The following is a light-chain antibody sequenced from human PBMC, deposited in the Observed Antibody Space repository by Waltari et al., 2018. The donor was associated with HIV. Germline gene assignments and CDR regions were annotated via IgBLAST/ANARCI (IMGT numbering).Light chain of an antibody. J-gene: IGLJ1*01. CDR2: KSF. CDR1: NTHVSSYAF. V-gene: IGLV2-14*01. CDR3: CAYASTNSPYYI. Sequence: QSALTQPASVSGSPGQSITLSCTAPNTHVSSYAFFSWYQQHPGKAPKLLIYKSFHRASGISDRFSASRSGNTASLTISGLQPEDEADYYCCAYASTNSPYYIFGGGTTVT.